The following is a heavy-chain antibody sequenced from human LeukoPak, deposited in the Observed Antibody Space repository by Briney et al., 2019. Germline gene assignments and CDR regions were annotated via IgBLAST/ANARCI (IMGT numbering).Heavy chain of an antibody. D-gene: IGHD3-3*01. CDR3: ARDPRRFLEWLPTFYYMDV. J-gene: IGHJ6*03. CDR1: GYTFSTYG. CDR2: ISAYKGKT. Sequence: AGSVNVSCKASGYTFSTYGINWVRQAPGQGREWMGWISAYKGKTDYVQKLQGRVTITTDTSTSTAYMELRSLRSDDTAAYYCARDPRRFLEWLPTFYYMDVWGKGTTVTVSS. V-gene: IGHV1-18*01.